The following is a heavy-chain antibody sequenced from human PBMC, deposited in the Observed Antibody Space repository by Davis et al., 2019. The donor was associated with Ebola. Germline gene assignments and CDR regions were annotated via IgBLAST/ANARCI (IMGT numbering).Heavy chain of an antibody. CDR3: ARIAAAEGSPDV. V-gene: IGHV3-33*08. Sequence: GESLKISCAASGFTFSGSAMHWVRQAPGKGLEWVAVIWYDGSNKYYADSVKGRFTISRDNSKNTLYLQMNSLRAEDTAVYYCARIAAAEGSPDVWGQGTTVTVSS. D-gene: IGHD6-13*01. CDR2: IWYDGSNK. CDR1: GFTFSGSA. J-gene: IGHJ6*02.